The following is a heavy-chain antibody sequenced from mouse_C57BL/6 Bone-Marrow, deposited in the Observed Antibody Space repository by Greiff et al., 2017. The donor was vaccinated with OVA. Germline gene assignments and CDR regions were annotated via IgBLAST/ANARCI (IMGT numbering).Heavy chain of an antibody. CDR3: TRDSSVPYAMDY. V-gene: IGHV1-15*01. CDR1: GYTFTDYE. CDR2: IDPETGGT. J-gene: IGHJ4*01. D-gene: IGHD3-2*02. Sequence: LVESGAELVRPGASVTLSCKASGYTFTDYEMHWVKQTPVHGLEWIGAIDPETGGTAYNQKFKGKAILTADKSSSTAYMELRSLTSEDSAVYYCTRDSSVPYAMDYWGQGTSVTVSS.